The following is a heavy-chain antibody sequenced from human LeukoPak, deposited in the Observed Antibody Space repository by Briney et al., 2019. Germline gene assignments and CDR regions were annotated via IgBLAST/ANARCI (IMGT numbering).Heavy chain of an antibody. V-gene: IGHV3-53*01. D-gene: IGHD3-10*01. CDR2: IYTGGST. Sequence: GGSLRLSCAASGFTVSSNYMSWVRQAPGKGLEWVSIIYTGGSTYYADSVKGRFTISRDTSKNTLYLQMNSLRVEDTAVYYCARARGGTYYFGSGWDYWGQGTLVAVSS. CDR3: ARARGGTYYFGSGWDY. CDR1: GFTVSSNY. J-gene: IGHJ4*02.